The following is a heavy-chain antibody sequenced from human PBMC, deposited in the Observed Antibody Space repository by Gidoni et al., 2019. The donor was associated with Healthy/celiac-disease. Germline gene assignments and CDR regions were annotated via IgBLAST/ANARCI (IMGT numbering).Heavy chain of an antibody. Sequence: QVQLQQWGAGLLKPSETLSLPCAVYGGSFSGYYWSWIRQPPGKGLEWIGEINHSGSTNYNPSLKSRVTISVDTSKNPFSLKLSSVTAADRAVYYCARGPDVMAGPFDYWGRGTLVTVSS. D-gene: IGHD6-19*01. CDR2: INHSGST. CDR1: GGSFSGYY. J-gene: IGHJ4*02. V-gene: IGHV4-34*01. CDR3: ARGPDVMAGPFDY.